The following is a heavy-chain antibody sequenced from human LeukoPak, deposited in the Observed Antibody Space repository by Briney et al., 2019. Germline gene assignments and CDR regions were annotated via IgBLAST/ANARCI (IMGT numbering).Heavy chain of an antibody. Sequence: GGSLRLSCAASGFTFSNYGMHWVRQAPGKGLEWVAVIWYDGSNEYYADSVKGRFTISRDNSKNTLYLQMNSLRAEDTAVYYCVSLNPNNWGQGTLVTVSS. CDR1: GFTFSNYG. CDR3: VSLNPNN. CDR2: IWYDGSNE. V-gene: IGHV3-33*01. J-gene: IGHJ4*02.